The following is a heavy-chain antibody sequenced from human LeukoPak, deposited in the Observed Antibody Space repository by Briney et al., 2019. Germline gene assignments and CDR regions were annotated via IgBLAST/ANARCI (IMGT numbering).Heavy chain of an antibody. CDR2: IYYSGST. CDR1: GGSISSGGYY. Sequence: PSETLSLTCTVSGGSISSGGYYWSWIRQHPGKGLEWIVYIYYSGSTYYNPSLKSRVTISVDTSKNQFSLKLTSVTAADTAVYYCARVSPVDTAMAYYFDYWGQGTLVTVSS. J-gene: IGHJ4*02. V-gene: IGHV4-31*03. D-gene: IGHD5-18*01. CDR3: ARVSPVDTAMAYYFDY.